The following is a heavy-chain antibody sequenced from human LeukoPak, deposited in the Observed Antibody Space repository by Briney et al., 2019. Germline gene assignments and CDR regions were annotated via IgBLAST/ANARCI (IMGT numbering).Heavy chain of an antibody. CDR2: IIPIFGTA. V-gene: IGHV1-69*06. CDR3: ARDTRVIAAAGTSWFDP. Sequence: SVKVSCKASGYTFTSYGISWVRQAPGQGLEWMGGIIPIFGTANYAQKFQGRVTITADKSTSTAYMELSSLRSEDTAVYYCARDTRVIAAAGTSWFDPWGQGTLVTVSS. J-gene: IGHJ5*02. D-gene: IGHD6-13*01. CDR1: GYTFTSYG.